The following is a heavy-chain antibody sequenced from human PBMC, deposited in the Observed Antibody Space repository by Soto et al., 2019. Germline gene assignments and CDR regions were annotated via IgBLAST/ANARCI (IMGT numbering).Heavy chain of an antibody. CDR2: IYTSGST. Sequence: SETLSLTCTVSGGSISSYYWSWIRQPAGKGLEWIGRIYTSGSTNYNPSLKSRVTMSVDTSKNQFSLKLSSVTAADTAVYYCARDRGGAAHQNYYYYGMDVWGQGTTVTVSS. V-gene: IGHV4-4*07. CDR3: ARDRGGAAHQNYYYYGMDV. J-gene: IGHJ6*02. CDR1: GGSISSYY. D-gene: IGHD3-16*01.